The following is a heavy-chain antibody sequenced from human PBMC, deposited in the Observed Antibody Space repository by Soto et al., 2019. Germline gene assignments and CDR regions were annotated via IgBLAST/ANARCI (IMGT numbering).Heavy chain of an antibody. CDR2: ISGSCGST. CDR1: GFTFSSYA. Sequence: GGSLRLSCAASGFTFSSYAMSWVRQAPGKGLEWVSAISGSCGSTYYADSVKGRLTISSDNSQNTLYLQMNSLRAEDTAVYYCAKDQKPYRTTLFDYWGQGTLVTVSS. CDR3: AKDQKPYRTTLFDY. J-gene: IGHJ4*02. V-gene: IGHV3-23*01. D-gene: IGHD1-1*01.